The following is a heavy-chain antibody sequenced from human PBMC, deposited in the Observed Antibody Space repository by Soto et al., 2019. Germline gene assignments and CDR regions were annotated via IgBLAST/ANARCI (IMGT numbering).Heavy chain of an antibody. J-gene: IGHJ5*02. V-gene: IGHV1-8*01. CDR1: GYTFTSYD. D-gene: IGHD2-2*02. CDR2: MNPNSGNT. CDR3: ARVDCSSTSCYTDWFDP. Sequence: ASVKVSCKASGYTFTSYDINWVRQATGQGHEWMGWMNPNSGNTGYAQKFQGRVTMTRNTSISTAYMELSSLRSEDTAVYYCARVDCSSTSCYTDWFDPWGQGTLVTVSS.